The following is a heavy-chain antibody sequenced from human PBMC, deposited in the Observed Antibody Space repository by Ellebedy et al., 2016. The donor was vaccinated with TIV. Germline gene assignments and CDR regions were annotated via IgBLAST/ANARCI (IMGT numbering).Heavy chain of an antibody. CDR1: GFSLSYYT. Sequence: GESLKISCVASGFSLSYYTMNWVRQTPGKGLEWVSSISSSGTYTHYADSVKGRFNISRDNANNLLYLQMDNLRVEDTAVYYCARDRGAAAKKYFQHWGQGTLVTVSS. CDR3: ARDRGAAAKKYFQH. D-gene: IGHD2-2*01. CDR2: ISSSGTYT. V-gene: IGHV3-21*01. J-gene: IGHJ1*01.